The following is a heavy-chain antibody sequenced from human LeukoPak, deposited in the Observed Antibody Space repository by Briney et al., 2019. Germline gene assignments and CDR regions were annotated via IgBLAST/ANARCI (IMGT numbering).Heavy chain of an antibody. J-gene: IGHJ3*02. Sequence: GESLKISCKGSGYSFTSYWISWVRQMPGKGLEWMGRIDPSDSFTNYSPSFQGHVTISADKSISTAYLQWSSLKASDAAMYYCARHTPGLWFGDNDAFDIWGQGTMVTVSS. V-gene: IGHV5-10-1*01. D-gene: IGHD3-10*01. CDR3: ARHTPGLWFGDNDAFDI. CDR2: IDPSDSFT. CDR1: GYSFTSYW.